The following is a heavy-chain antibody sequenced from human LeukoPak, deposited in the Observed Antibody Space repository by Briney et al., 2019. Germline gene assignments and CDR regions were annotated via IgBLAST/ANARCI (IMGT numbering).Heavy chain of an antibody. V-gene: IGHV4-59*12. CDR1: GGSISSYY. CDR2: IYYSGST. CDR3: AREWRGIPLQDY. J-gene: IGHJ4*02. Sequence: SETLSLTCTVSGGSISSYYWSWIRQPPGKGLEWIGYIYYSGSTNYNPSLKSRVTISVDTSKNQFSLKLSSVTAADTAVYYCAREWRGIPLQDYWGQGTLVTVSS. D-gene: IGHD1-26*01.